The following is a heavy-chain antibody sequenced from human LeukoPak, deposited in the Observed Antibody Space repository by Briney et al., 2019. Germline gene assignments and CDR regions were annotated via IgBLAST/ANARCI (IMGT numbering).Heavy chain of an antibody. V-gene: IGHV3-48*03. CDR1: GFRFSSQE. Sequence: GGSPRLSCAASGFRFSSQEMAWVRQAPGKGLEWVSYMSKDGRTIYYADSVKGRFTISRDNTRNSLFLQLNSLRAADTGFYYCARGSYTGFDLYFDSWGQGTLVTISS. J-gene: IGHJ4*02. CDR3: ARGSYTGFDLYFDS. D-gene: IGHD5-12*01. CDR2: MSKDGRTI.